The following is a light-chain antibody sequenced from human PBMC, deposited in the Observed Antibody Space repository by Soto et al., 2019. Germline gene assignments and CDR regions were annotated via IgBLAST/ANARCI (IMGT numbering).Light chain of an antibody. V-gene: IGKV3-15*01. Sequence: EIVMTQSPATLSVSPGERAILSCRASQSVSIDLAWYQQKPGQAPRLLIYGASTRATGIPARFSGSGSGTEFSLTISSLQSEDFAVYYCQQYNNWPPWTFGQGTKVEIK. J-gene: IGKJ1*01. CDR2: GAS. CDR1: QSVSID. CDR3: QQYNNWPPWT.